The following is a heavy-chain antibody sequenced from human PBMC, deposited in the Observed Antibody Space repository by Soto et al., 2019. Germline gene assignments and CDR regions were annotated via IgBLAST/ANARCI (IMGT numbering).Heavy chain of an antibody. CDR1: GGFVNSDTHS. CDR3: ARFVRSCSATTCSTRADV. J-gene: IGHJ6*02. V-gene: IGHV4-61*01. Sequence: WVTLSLTCTVSGGFVNSDTHSWSWIRQTPGKRLEWIGFIYSGGSTKNPSLRSRVTMSVDTSKNQFSLKLRSVIVADTAVYHCARFVRSCSATTCSTRADVWGQGITVTVSS. CDR2: IYSGGST. D-gene: IGHD2-2*01.